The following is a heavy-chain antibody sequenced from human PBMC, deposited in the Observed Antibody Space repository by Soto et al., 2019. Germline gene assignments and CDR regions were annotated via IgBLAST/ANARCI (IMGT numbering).Heavy chain of an antibody. CDR2: IYYNGST. D-gene: IGHD3-10*01. J-gene: IGHJ4*02. Sequence: SETLSLTCTVSGGSISSYYWRWIRQPPGKGLEWIGSIYYNGSTTYNPSLKSRVTISVDTSKNQFSLKLSSVTAADTAVYYCAGGGGFGELSPYYFDYWGQGTLVTVSS. CDR1: GGSISSYY. V-gene: IGHV4-59*01. CDR3: AGGGGFGELSPYYFDY.